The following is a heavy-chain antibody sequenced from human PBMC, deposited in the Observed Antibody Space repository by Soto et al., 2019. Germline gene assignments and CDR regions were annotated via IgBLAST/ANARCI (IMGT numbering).Heavy chain of an antibody. CDR2: IYPGDSDA. CDR1: GYNFISYW. V-gene: IGHV5-51*01. CDR3: ARQAYFGSGTYYSDY. J-gene: IGHJ4*02. Sequence: RGESVKISCXASGYNFISYWIAWVRQMPGKGLEWMGIIYPGDSDATYSPSFEGQVTFSVDKSITTAYLQWISLKASDTAMYYCARQAYFGSGTYYSDYWGQGTQVTVSS. D-gene: IGHD3-10*01.